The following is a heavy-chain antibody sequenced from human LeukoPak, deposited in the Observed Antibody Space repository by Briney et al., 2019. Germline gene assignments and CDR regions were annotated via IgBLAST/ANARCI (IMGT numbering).Heavy chain of an antibody. CDR2: IYYSGST. V-gene: IGHV4-59*01. CDR3: ASMDYRGWFDP. CDR1: GGSISSYY. J-gene: IGHJ5*02. D-gene: IGHD3/OR15-3a*01. Sequence: PSETLSLTCTVPGGSISSYYWSWIRQPPGKGLEWIGFIYYSGSTNYNPSLKSRVTISVDTSKNQFSLKLSSVTAADTAMYYCASMDYRGWFDPWGQGTLVTVSS.